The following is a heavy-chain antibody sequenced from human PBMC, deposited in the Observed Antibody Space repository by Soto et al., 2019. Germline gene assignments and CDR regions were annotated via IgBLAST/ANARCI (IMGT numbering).Heavy chain of an antibody. CDR2: IRSQTDGGTT. J-gene: IGHJ4*02. V-gene: IGHV3-15*01. CDR1: GFTFTNAW. D-gene: IGHD2-2*01. CDR3: TTSVRVPAAFDF. Sequence: EVQLVESGGGLVQPGGSLRLSCAASGFTFTNAWMNWVRQAPGKGLEWLGRIRSQTDGGTTDYAAPVKGRFTFSRDDLKNTLYLQMNSLKTVDTAVYYCTTSVRVPAAFDFWGQGTLVTVSS.